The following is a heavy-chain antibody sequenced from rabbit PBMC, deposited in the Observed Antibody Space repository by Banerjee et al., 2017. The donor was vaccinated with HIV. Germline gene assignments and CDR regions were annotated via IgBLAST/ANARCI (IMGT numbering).Heavy chain of an antibody. CDR1: GFSFSNKYV. D-gene: IGHD7-1*01. Sequence: QEQLVESGGDLVKPEGSLTLTCTASGFSFSNKYVMCWVRQAPGKGLEWIACINTISGDTVYATWAKGRFTISKASWTTVTLQMTSLTAADTATYFCARETIGGYVGYGTFNLWGPGTLVTV. V-gene: IGHV1S45*01. J-gene: IGHJ4*01. CDR2: INTISGDT. CDR3: ARETIGGYVGYGTFNL.